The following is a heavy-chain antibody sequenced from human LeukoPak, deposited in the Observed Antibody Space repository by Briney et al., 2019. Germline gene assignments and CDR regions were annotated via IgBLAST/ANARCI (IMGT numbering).Heavy chain of an antibody. V-gene: IGHV3-53*01. Sequence: GGSLRLSCAVSGFSVTNNYMSWVRQASGKGLEWVSVFYVGGATYYADSVKGRFTISRDNSENTLYLQMKSLRAEDTAVYYCARGDGYNFFDYWGQGTLVTVSS. CDR2: FYVGGAT. CDR1: GFSVTNNY. CDR3: ARGDGYNFFDY. D-gene: IGHD5-24*01. J-gene: IGHJ4*02.